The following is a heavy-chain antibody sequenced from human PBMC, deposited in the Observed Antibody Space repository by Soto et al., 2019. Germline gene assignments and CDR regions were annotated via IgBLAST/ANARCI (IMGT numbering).Heavy chain of an antibody. Sequence: PGGSLRLSCAASGFTVSSNYMSWVRQAAGKGLEWVSVIYSGGSTYYADTVKGRFTISRDNSKNTLYLQMNSLRAEDTAVYYCSRVLTEDYDFWSGYYTGSGYYFVYWGQGT. CDR2: IYSGGST. V-gene: IGHV3-66*01. J-gene: IGHJ4*02. CDR3: SRVLTEDYDFWSGYYTGSGYYFVY. CDR1: GFTVSSNY. D-gene: IGHD3-3*01.